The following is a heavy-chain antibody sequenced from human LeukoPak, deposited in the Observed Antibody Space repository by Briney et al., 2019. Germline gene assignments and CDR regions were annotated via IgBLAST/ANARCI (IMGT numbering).Heavy chain of an antibody. D-gene: IGHD3-10*01. V-gene: IGHV3-30-3*01. Sequence: GGSLRLSCAASGFTFSSYAMHWVRQAPGKGLEWVAVISYDGSNKYYADSVKGRFTISRDNSKNTLYLQMNSLRAEDTAVYYCARDAAWFGETTHAFDIWGQGTMVTVSS. CDR3: ARDAAWFGETTHAFDI. J-gene: IGHJ3*02. CDR1: GFTFSSYA. CDR2: ISYDGSNK.